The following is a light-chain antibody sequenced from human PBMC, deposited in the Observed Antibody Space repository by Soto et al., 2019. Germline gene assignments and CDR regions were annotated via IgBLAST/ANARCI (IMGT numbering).Light chain of an antibody. J-gene: IGKJ2*01. CDR1: QSIISY. CDR3: QQSYSTPRT. Sequence: DIQMTQSPSSLSASVGDRVTITRRASQSIISYLNWYQQKPRKAPKLLIYAASSLQSGVPSRFSGGGSGTDFTLTISSLQPEDFATYYCQQSYSTPRTFGQGTKLEIK. CDR2: AAS. V-gene: IGKV1-39*01.